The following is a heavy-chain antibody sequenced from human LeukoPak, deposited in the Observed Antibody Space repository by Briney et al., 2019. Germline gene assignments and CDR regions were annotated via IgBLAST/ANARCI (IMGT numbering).Heavy chain of an antibody. J-gene: IGHJ4*02. CDR2: INSDGGST. Sequence: PGGSLRLSCTASGFTFSSYWMHWVRQAPGKGLVWVSRINSDGGSTSYADSVKGRFTISRDNAKNSLYLQMNSPRAEDTAVYYCATGGSSWYGFDYWGQGTLVTVSS. D-gene: IGHD2-15*01. CDR3: ATGGSSWYGFDY. CDR1: GFTFSSYW. V-gene: IGHV3-74*01.